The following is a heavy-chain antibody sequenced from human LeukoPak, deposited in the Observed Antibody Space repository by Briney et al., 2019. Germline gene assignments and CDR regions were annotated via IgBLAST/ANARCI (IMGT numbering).Heavy chain of an antibody. D-gene: IGHD6-19*01. CDR2: IYTSGST. CDR1: GGSISSYY. J-gene: IGHJ4*02. CDR3: ARSPGSGWYYFDY. V-gene: IGHV4-4*07. Sequence: SETLSLTCTVSGGSISSYYWSWIRKPAGKGLEWIGRIYTSGSTNYNPSLKSRVTISVDKSKNQFSLKLSSVTAADTAVSYCARSPGSGWYYFDYWGQGTLVTVSS.